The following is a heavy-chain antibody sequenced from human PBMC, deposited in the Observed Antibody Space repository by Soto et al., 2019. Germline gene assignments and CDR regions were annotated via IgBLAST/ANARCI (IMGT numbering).Heavy chain of an antibody. Sequence: ELQLLESGGGLVQPGGSLRLSCAASGFTFRNYVMTWVRQAPGKGLEWVSAISGTTGKTYYADSVRGRLTISRDNSKNTLYLQLNSLRAEDTAVYYCAKGGPYYDFVLEYWGQGTLVTVSS. CDR2: ISGTTGKT. CDR3: AKGGPYYDFVLEY. CDR1: GFTFRNYV. V-gene: IGHV3-23*01. J-gene: IGHJ4*02. D-gene: IGHD3-3*01.